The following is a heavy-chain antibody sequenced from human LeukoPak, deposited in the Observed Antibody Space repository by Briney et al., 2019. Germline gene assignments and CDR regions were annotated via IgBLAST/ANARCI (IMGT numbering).Heavy chain of an antibody. D-gene: IGHD6-19*01. CDR3: ARAYGAVRIAVANTFGY. CDR1: GGTFSSYA. Sequence: GASVKVSCKASGGTFSSYAISWVRQAPGQGLEWMGGIIAYNGNTNYAQKLQGRVTMTTDTSTSTAYMELRSLRSDDTAVYYCARAYGAVRIAVANTFGYWGQGTLVTVSS. J-gene: IGHJ4*02. CDR2: IIAYNGNT. V-gene: IGHV1-18*01.